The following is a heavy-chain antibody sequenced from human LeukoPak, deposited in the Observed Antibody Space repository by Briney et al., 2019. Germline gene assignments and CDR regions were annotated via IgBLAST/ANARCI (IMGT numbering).Heavy chain of an antibody. V-gene: IGHV3-30-3*01. Sequence: GRSLRLSCAASGFTFSSYAMHWVRQAPGKGLEWVAVISYDGSNKYYADSVKGRFTISRDNSKNTLYLQMNSLRAEDTAVYYCVRDARYTPEWWGQGTLVTVSS. CDR2: ISYDGSNK. CDR3: VRDARYTPEW. D-gene: IGHD3-3*01. CDR1: GFTFSSYA. J-gene: IGHJ4*02.